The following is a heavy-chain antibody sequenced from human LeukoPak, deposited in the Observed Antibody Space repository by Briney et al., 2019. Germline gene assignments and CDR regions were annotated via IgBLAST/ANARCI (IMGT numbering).Heavy chain of an antibody. V-gene: IGHV4-39*01. CDR2: IYYSGTT. CDR1: GGSISSNSYY. J-gene: IGHJ5*02. Sequence: TSETLSLTCTVSGGSISSNSYYWGWIRQPPGTGLECIGRIYYSGTTYYNPSLKSRVTISVDTSKNQFSLKMTSVTAADTAVYYCARGAYFYGSGINWFDPWGQGTLITVSS. CDR3: ARGAYFYGSGINWFDP. D-gene: IGHD3-10*01.